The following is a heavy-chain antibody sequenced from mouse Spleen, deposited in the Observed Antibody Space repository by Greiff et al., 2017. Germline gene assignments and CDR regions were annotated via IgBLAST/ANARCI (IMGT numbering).Heavy chain of an antibody. D-gene: IGHD1-1*01. CDR1: GYSITSGYY. CDR2: ISYDGSN. Sequence: EVQLQESGPGLVKPSQSLSLTCSVTGYSITSGYYWNWIRQFPGNKLEWMGYISYDGSNNYNPSLKNRISITRDTSKNQFFLKLNSVTTEDTATYYCASDYGGFYWGQGTLVTVSA. J-gene: IGHJ3*01. V-gene: IGHV3-6*01. CDR3: ASDYGGFY.